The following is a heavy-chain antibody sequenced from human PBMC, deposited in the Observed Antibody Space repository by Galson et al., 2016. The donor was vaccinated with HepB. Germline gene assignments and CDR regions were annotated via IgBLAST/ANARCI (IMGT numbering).Heavy chain of an antibody. D-gene: IGHD3-22*01. Sequence: SLRLSCAASGFTVSSNHMTWVRQAPAKGLEWVSSISRSSANIYYADSARGRFTISRDNAKNSLFLQMNSLRAEDTAVYYCVRGGYDSSSFAGDQWGQGTLVTVSS. J-gene: IGHJ4*02. V-gene: IGHV3-21*01. CDR1: GFTVSSNH. CDR2: ISRSSANI. CDR3: VRGGYDSSSFAGDQ.